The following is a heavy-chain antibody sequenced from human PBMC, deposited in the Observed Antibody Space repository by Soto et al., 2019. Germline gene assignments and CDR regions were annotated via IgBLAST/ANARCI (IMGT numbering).Heavy chain of an antibody. CDR2: MNPNSGNT. CDR3: ANDALDI. CDR1: GYTFTSYD. V-gene: IGHV1-8*01. J-gene: IGHJ3*02. Sequence: ASVKVSCKASGYTFTSYDINWVRQATGQGLEWMGWMNPNSGNTGYAQKFQGRVTMTRNTSISTTYMELSSLRSDDTAFYYCANDALDIWGQGTMVTVSS.